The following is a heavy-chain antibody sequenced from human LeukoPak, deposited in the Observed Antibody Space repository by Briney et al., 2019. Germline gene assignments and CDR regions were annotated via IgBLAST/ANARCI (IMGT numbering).Heavy chain of an antibody. V-gene: IGHV3-33*06. CDR1: GFTFSSYG. J-gene: IGHJ4*02. D-gene: IGHD3-22*01. Sequence: PGRSLRLSCAASGFTFSSYGMHWVRQAPGKGLEWVAVIWYDGSNKYYADSVKGRFTISRDNSKNTLYLQMNSLRAEDTAVYYCAKDSRITMIEDDYWGQGTLVTVSS. CDR3: AKDSRITMIEDDY. CDR2: IWYDGSNK.